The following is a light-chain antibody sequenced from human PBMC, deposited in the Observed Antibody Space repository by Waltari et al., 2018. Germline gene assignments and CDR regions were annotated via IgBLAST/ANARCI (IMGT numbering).Light chain of an antibody. CDR2: DVS. CDR3: FSYAGSNSFA. CDR1: SNDIGSYNF. V-gene: IGLV2-23*02. J-gene: IGLJ2*01. Sequence: QSALTQPASVSGSPGQSITVSCIGTSNDIGSYNFVSWFQQHPGRAPTLMIYDVSERPLGVSNRFSGSKSGNTASLTISGLQAEDEADYYCFSYAGSNSFAFGGGTRVTVL.